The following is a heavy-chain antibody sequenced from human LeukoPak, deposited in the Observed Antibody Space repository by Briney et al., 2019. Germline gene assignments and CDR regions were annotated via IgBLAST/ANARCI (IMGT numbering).Heavy chain of an antibody. CDR2: VFGGSGDT. Sequence: GGSLRLSCAASGFTFSTYPMGWVRQAPGKGLESVSSVFGGSGDTYYIDSVKGRFTISRDNSKSTLYLQMNSLRAEDTAVYYCARAKYSSSFPFLDYWGQGTLVTVSS. J-gene: IGHJ4*02. CDR1: GFTFSTYP. D-gene: IGHD6-13*01. CDR3: ARAKYSSSFPFLDY. V-gene: IGHV3-23*01.